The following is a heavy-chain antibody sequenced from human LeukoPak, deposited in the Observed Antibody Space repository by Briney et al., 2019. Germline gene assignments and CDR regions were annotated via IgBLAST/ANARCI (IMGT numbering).Heavy chain of an antibody. CDR3: AKVRGP. D-gene: IGHD3-10*01. J-gene: IGHJ5*02. Sequence: GGSLRLSCEVSGITLSNYGMSWVRQAPGKGLEWVSGISGSGATTYYAESVKGRFTISRDNSKNTLYLQMNSLRAEDTALYYCAKVRGPWGQGTLVTVSS. V-gene: IGHV3-23*01. CDR1: GITLSNYG. CDR2: ISGSGATT.